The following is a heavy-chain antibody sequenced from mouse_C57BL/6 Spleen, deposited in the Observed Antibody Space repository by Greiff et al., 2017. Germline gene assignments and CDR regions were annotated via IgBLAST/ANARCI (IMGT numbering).Heavy chain of an antibody. J-gene: IGHJ2*01. CDR3: ARSCDRPYGY. CDR1: GFTFTDYY. V-gene: IGHV7-3*01. CDR2: IRNKANGYTT. Sequence: EVKLMESGGGLVQPGGSLSLSCAASGFTFTDYYMSWVRQPPGKALEWLGFIRNKANGYTTEDSASVKGRFTISRDKSQSILYLRMHARRAEDSATCYCARSCDRPYGYWGQGTTLAVSS. D-gene: IGHD1-1*01.